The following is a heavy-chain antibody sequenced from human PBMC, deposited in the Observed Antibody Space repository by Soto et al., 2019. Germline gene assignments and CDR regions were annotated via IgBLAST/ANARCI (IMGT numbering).Heavy chain of an antibody. CDR3: ARHSRWLGHFDS. J-gene: IGHJ4*02. CDR1: GGSISYYY. Sequence: QVQLQESGPGLVKPSETLSLTCNVSGGSISYYYWSWIRQPPGKGLEWIGYIYYSGSTSYNPSLKSRGTISLDTSKKQFSLKLSSVTAADTAVYYWARHSRWLGHFDSWGQGTLVTVSS. V-gene: IGHV4-59*08. CDR2: IYYSGST. D-gene: IGHD6-19*01.